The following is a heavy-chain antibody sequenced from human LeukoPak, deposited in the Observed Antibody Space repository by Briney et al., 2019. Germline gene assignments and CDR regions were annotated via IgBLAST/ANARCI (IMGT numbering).Heavy chain of an antibody. J-gene: IGHJ5*02. V-gene: IGHV4-39*07. D-gene: IGHD6-19*01. CDR2: IYYSGST. Sequence: SETLSLTCTVSGVSISSSSYYWGWIRQPPGKGLEWIGSIYYSGSTYYNPSLKSRITISVDTSKNQFSLKLSSVTAADTAVYYCAREPQWLEDSYNWFDPWGQGTLVTVSS. CDR1: GVSISSSSYY. CDR3: AREPQWLEDSYNWFDP.